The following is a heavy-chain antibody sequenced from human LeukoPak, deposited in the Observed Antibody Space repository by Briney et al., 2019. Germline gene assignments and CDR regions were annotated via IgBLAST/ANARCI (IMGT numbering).Heavy chain of an antibody. Sequence: GASVKVSCKASGYTFTSYGISWVRQAPGQGLEWMGWISAYNGNTNYAQKLQGRVTMTTDTSTSTAYMELSSLRSEDTAVYYCASPRRDGYNFDYWGQGTLVTVSS. CDR2: ISAYNGNT. D-gene: IGHD5-24*01. CDR3: ASPRRDGYNFDY. CDR1: GYTFTSYG. J-gene: IGHJ4*02. V-gene: IGHV1-18*01.